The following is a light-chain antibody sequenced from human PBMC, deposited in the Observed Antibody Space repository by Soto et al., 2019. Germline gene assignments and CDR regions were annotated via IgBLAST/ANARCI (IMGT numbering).Light chain of an antibody. Sequence: DIQMTQSPSSLSASVGDTVTITCRASQGIRNDLGWFQQKPGQAPQRLIYAVSTLQSGVPSRFSGSGSGTEFTLIISSLQPDDFATYYCQQYNSYSWTFGQRTKVDIK. J-gene: IGKJ1*01. CDR1: QGIRND. CDR3: QQYNSYSWT. V-gene: IGKV1-17*01. CDR2: AVS.